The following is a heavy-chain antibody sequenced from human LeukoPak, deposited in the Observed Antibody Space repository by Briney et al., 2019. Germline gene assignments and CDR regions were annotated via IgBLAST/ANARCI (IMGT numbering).Heavy chain of an antibody. Sequence: SETLSLTCTVSGGSISSYYWSWIRQPPGKGLEWIGYIYYSGSTNYNPSLKSRVTISVDTSKNQFSLKLSSVTAADTAVYYCASYSSGWNNWFDPWGQGTLVTVSS. CDR2: IYYSGST. V-gene: IGHV4-59*08. D-gene: IGHD6-19*01. CDR1: GGSISSYY. CDR3: ASYSSGWNNWFDP. J-gene: IGHJ5*02.